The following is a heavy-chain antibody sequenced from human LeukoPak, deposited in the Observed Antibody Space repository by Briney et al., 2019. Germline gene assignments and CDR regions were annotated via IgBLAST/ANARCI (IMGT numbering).Heavy chain of an antibody. V-gene: IGHV1-69*01. CDR3: ARSDSSGYRGGYNWFDP. D-gene: IGHD3-22*01. J-gene: IGHJ5*02. CDR1: GGTFSSYA. Sequence: SVKVSCKASGGTFSSYAISWVRQAPGQGLEWMGGIIPIFGTANYAQKFQGRVTITADESMSTAYMELSSLRSEDTAVYYCARSDSSGYRGGYNWFDPWGQGALVTVSS. CDR2: IIPIFGTA.